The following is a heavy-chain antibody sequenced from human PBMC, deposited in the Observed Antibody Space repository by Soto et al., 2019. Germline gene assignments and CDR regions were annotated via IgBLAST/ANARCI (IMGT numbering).Heavy chain of an antibody. J-gene: IGHJ3*02. D-gene: IGHD2-8*01. Sequence: SETLSLTCTVSGGSISSGDYYWSWIRQPPGKGLEWIGYIYYSGSTYYNPSLKSRVTISVDTSKNQFSLKLSSVTAADTAVYYCARGLQTEPGYCTNGVCPPPPGAFDIWGQGTMVTVSS. V-gene: IGHV4-30-4*01. CDR3: ARGLQTEPGYCTNGVCPPPPGAFDI. CDR1: GGSISSGDYY. CDR2: IYYSGST.